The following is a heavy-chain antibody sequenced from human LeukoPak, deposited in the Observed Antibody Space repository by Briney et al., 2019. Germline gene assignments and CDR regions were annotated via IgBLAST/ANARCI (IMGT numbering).Heavy chain of an antibody. Sequence: PSETLSLTCSVSGYSISSGYFWGWIRQPPGKGPEWIATTHHSGATYYNPSLKSRVTLSVDTSKNQVSLKVTSVTAADTAVYYCTREVWGSTFPDYWGQGTLVTVSS. CDR1: GYSISSGYF. D-gene: IGHD7-27*01. CDR2: THHSGAT. V-gene: IGHV4-38-2*02. J-gene: IGHJ4*02. CDR3: TREVWGSTFPDY.